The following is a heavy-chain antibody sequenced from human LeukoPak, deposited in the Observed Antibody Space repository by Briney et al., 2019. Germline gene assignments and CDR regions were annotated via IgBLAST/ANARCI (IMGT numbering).Heavy chain of an antibody. V-gene: IGHV3-7*01. D-gene: IGHD3-10*01. Sequence: GGSLRLSCAASGFTFATYWMSWVRQLPGKGLEWVANINQDGTEKYYVDSVKGRFTISRDNAKNSLDLQMNSLRVEDTGIYYCVKVAKYYYGSETYYFFEHWGQGTPVTASS. J-gene: IGHJ4*02. CDR1: GFTFATYW. CDR3: VKVAKYYYGSETYYFFEH. CDR2: INQDGTEK.